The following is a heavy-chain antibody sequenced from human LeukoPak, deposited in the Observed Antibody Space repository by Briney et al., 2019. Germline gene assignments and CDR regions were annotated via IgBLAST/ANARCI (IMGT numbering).Heavy chain of an antibody. CDR3: ASGYSYGRVAFDI. V-gene: IGHV4-59*01. D-gene: IGHD5-18*01. CDR2: IYYSGST. J-gene: IGHJ3*02. CDR1: GGSISSYY. Sequence: SETLSLTCDVSGGSISSYYWSWIRQPPGKGLEWIGYIYYSGSTNYNPSLKSRVTISVDTSKNQFSLKLSSVTAADTAVYYCASGYSYGRVAFDIWGQGTMVTVSS.